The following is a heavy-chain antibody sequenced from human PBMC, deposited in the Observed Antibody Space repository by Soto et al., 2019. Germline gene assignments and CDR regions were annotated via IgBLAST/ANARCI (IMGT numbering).Heavy chain of an antibody. CDR1: GYTFTGYG. J-gene: IGHJ6*03. V-gene: IGHV1-18*01. Sequence: QVQLVQSGAEVKKPGASVKVSCKASGYTFTGYGISWVRQAPGQGLEWMGWISAYNGNTNYAQKLQGRVTMTTDTSTSTAYMELRSLRSDDTAVYYCARGAIDPEIYYYYYYMDVWGKGTTVTVSS. CDR3: ARGAIDPEIYYYYYYMDV. D-gene: IGHD2-2*01. CDR2: ISAYNGNT.